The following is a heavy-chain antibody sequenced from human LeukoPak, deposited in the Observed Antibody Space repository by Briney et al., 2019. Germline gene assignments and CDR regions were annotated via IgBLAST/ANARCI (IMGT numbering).Heavy chain of an antibody. D-gene: IGHD5-24*01. J-gene: IGHJ4*02. CDR1: GYTFTGYY. Sequence: ASVKASCKASGYTFTGYYMHWVRQAPGQGLEWMGWINPNSGGTNYAQKFQGRVTMTRDTSISTAYMELSRLRSDDTAVYYCAREGEMATISDFPSDYWGQGTLVTVSS. V-gene: IGHV1-2*02. CDR2: INPNSGGT. CDR3: AREGEMATISDFPSDY.